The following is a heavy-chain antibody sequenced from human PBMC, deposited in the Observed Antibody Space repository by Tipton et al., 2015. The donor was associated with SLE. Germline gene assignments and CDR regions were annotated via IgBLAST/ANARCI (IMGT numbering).Heavy chain of an antibody. CDR1: GFTFSSYE. J-gene: IGHJ6*03. CDR3: AKAGGDYYYMDV. CDR2: ISYDGGKT. D-gene: IGHD1-26*01. Sequence: SLRLSCAASGFTFSSYEMNWVRQAPGKGLEWVALISYDGGKTYYTDSVKGRFTISRDNSKNTLYLQMNSLRGEDTAVYYCAKAGGDYYYMDVWGKGTTVTVSS. V-gene: IGHV3-30*18.